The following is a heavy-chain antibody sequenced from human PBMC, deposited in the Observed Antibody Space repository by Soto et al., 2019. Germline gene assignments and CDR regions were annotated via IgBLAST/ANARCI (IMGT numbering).Heavy chain of an antibody. J-gene: IGHJ4*02. CDR1: GFTLSNYA. V-gene: IGHV3-33*01. D-gene: IGHD3-10*01. Sequence: QVHLVESGGGVVQPGRSLRLSCVASGFTLSNYAMHWVRQAPGKGLEWVAVIWDDGSQKYYADSVKGRFTISRDSSQNTLHLQMNSLRPEDTALYDCARDRYGSQTFFEHWGQGTLVTVSS. CDR3: ARDRYGSQTFFEH. CDR2: IWDDGSQK.